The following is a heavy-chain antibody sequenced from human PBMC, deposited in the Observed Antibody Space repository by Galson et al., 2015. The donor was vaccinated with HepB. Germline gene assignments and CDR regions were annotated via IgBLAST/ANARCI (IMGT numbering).Heavy chain of an antibody. V-gene: IGHV3-30*04. CDR1: GFTFSSYA. Sequence: SLRLSCAASGFTFSSYAMHWVRQAPGKGLEWVAVISYDGSNKYYADSVKGRFTISRDNSKNTLYLQMNSLRAEDTAVYYCARGGYSSSWFLWWYFDLWGRGTLVTVSS. J-gene: IGHJ2*01. D-gene: IGHD6-13*01. CDR3: ARGGYSSSWFLWWYFDL. CDR2: ISYDGSNK.